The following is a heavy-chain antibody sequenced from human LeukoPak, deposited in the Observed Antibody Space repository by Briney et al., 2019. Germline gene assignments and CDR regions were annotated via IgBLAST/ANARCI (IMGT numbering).Heavy chain of an antibody. CDR3: ARDPSRWLQDEIDY. Sequence: GASVKVSCKASGGTFSSYAISWVRQAPGQGLEWMGRIIPILGIANYAQKFQGRVTITADKSTSTAYMELSSLRSEDTAVYYCARDPSRWLQDEIDYWGQGTLVTVSS. D-gene: IGHD5-24*01. J-gene: IGHJ4*02. CDR2: IIPILGIA. V-gene: IGHV1-69*04. CDR1: GGTFSSYA.